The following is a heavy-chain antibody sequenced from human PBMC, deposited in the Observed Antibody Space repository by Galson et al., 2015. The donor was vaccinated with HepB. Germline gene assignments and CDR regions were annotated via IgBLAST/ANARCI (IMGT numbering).Heavy chain of an antibody. D-gene: IGHD6-19*01. CDR3: ARESVAAINWFDS. CDR2: ITSDANSA. Sequence: SLRLSCAASGFNFSRHWMYWVRQAPGKGLVWVSRITSDANSAAYADSVKGRFTISRDNVKNTLFLQMNSLRAEDTALYYCARESVAAINWFDSWGQGTLVTVSS. J-gene: IGHJ5*01. CDR1: GFNFSRHW. V-gene: IGHV3-74*01.